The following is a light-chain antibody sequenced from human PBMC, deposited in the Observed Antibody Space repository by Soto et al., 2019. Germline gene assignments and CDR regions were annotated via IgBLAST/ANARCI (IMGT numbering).Light chain of an antibody. Sequence: LAQSPATLSLSPGQRATLSCKASQDVSIFLAWYQQKPGRAPRLLIHDASNRATGVPARFSGSGSGRDFTLTITGLEPEDFAVYCCQQRSTWHYTFGQGTKLEV. CDR3: QQRSTWHYT. CDR2: DAS. CDR1: QDVSIF. J-gene: IGKJ2*01. V-gene: IGKV3-11*02.